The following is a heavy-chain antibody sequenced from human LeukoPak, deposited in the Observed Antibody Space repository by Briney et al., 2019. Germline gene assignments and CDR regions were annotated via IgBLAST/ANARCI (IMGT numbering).Heavy chain of an antibody. V-gene: IGHV3-23*01. CDR1: GSTFSSYA. D-gene: IGHD2-15*01. CDR2: ISGSGGST. J-gene: IGHJ4*02. CDR3: AKDSTIVVVVAATGFSDY. Sequence: PGGSLRLSCAASGSTFSSYAMSWVRQAPGKGLEWVSAISGSGGSTYYADSVKGRFTISRDNSKNTLYLQMNSLRAEDTAVYYCAKDSTIVVVVAATGFSDYWGQGTLVTVSS.